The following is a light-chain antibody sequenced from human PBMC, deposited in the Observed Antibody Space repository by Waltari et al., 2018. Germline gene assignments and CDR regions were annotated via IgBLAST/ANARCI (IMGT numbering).Light chain of an antibody. CDR2: GSS. J-gene: IGKJ2*01. V-gene: IGKV1-39*01. CDR1: QSVSNY. Sequence: DIQMTQSPSSLSASVGDSITITCRASQSVSNYLNWYQQKPGKHPKLLIFGSSSLQSAVPSRFSGSGSGTDFTLTISSLQPEDFATYYCQQTYSVLYTFGQGTKLQI. CDR3: QQTYSVLYT.